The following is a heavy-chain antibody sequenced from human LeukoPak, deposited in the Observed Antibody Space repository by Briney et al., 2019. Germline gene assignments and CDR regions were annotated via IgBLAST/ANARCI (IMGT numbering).Heavy chain of an antibody. J-gene: IGHJ4*02. D-gene: IGHD6-13*01. CDR3: ARGQPGVAAAGNLDY. V-gene: IGHV3-33*01. CDR2: IWHDESRT. Sequence: PGRSLRLSCATSGFTFSKYGMHWVRQAPGKGLEWVAVIWHDESRTHYADSVKGRFTISRDNSKNTAFLQMSSLRAEDTAVYYCARGQPGVAAAGNLDYWGQGTLVTVSS. CDR1: GFTFSKYG.